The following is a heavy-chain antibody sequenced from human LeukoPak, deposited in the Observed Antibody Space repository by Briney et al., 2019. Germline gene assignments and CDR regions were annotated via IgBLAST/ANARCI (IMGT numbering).Heavy chain of an antibody. V-gene: IGHV4-30-2*01. CDR1: GGSISSGGYS. Sequence: PSQTLSLTCAVSGGSISSGGYSWSWIRQPPGKGLEWIGEIYHSGSTNYNPSLKSRVTISVDKSKNQFSLKLSSVTAADTAVYYCARKGAPLYGMDVWGQGTTVTVSS. CDR2: IYHSGST. CDR3: ARKGAPLYGMDV. J-gene: IGHJ6*02.